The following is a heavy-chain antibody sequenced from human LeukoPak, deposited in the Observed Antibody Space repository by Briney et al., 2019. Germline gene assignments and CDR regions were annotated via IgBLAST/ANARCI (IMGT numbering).Heavy chain of an antibody. J-gene: IGHJ6*03. CDR3: ARDLGAAGSNYYYYMDV. Sequence: GGSLRLSCAASGFTFSSYWMSWVRQAPGKGLEWVANIKQDGSEKYYVDSVKGRFTISRDNAKNSLYLQMNSLRAEDTAVYYCARDLGAAGSNYYYYMDVWGKGTTVTVSS. D-gene: IGHD6-13*01. CDR2: IKQDGSEK. V-gene: IGHV3-7*01. CDR1: GFTFSSYW.